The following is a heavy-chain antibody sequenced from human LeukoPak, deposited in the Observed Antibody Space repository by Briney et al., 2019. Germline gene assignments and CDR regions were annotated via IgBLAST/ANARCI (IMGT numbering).Heavy chain of an antibody. CDR2: ISGRGGGT. D-gene: IGHD5-24*01. CDR3: AKDGSGNGYPNYYFDY. V-gene: IGHV3-23*01. J-gene: IGHJ4*02. CDR1: GFTFSTYA. Sequence: GGSLRLSCAASGFTFSTYAMSWVRQAPGKGLEWVSTISGRGGGTYYADSVKGRFTISRDNSKNTLYLQMNSLRAEDAAVYYCAKDGSGNGYPNYYFDYWGQGTLVTVSS.